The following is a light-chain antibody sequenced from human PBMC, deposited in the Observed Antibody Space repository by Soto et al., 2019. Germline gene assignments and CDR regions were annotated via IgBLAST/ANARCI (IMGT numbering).Light chain of an antibody. Sequence: QSVLTQPASVSVSPGQSITISCSGSSSDVGANNLVSWYQQSPGKVPRLLIYEDAKRPAGISHRFSGAKSGNTASLTISGLRAEDEADYHCCSYAGSRTLIFGGGTQLTVL. J-gene: IGLJ2*01. CDR3: CSYAGSRTLI. CDR1: SSDVGANNL. V-gene: IGLV2-23*01. CDR2: EDA.